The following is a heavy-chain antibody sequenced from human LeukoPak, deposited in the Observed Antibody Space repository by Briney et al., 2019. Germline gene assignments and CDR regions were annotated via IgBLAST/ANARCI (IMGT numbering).Heavy chain of an antibody. CDR2: ISGSGGNT. J-gene: IGHJ4*02. Sequence: GGSLRLSCAASGFNFSNNWMSWVRQAPGKGLECISVISGSGGNTYYADSVKGRFTISRDNSKNTLYLQIHSLRAEDTALYYCATNWNLDYWGQGTLVTVSS. CDR3: ATNWNLDY. V-gene: IGHV3-23*01. CDR1: GFNFSNNW. D-gene: IGHD1-1*01.